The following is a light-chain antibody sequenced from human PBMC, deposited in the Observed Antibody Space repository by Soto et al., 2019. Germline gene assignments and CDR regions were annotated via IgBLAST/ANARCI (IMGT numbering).Light chain of an antibody. J-gene: IGKJ3*01. V-gene: IGKV3D-15*01. CDR1: QSVSSN. Sequence: IVLTQSPATLSVSPGERATLSCRASQSVSSNLSCHQQRPGHPPSRLIYGASSRATVVPARFSGSGSGTDFTLTITRLEHEDFAVYYCQHYCTLAITFGPGTKVDIK. CDR2: GAS. CDR3: QHYCTLAIT.